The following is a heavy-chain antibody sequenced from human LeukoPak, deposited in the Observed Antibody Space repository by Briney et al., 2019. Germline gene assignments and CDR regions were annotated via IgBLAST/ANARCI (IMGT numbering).Heavy chain of an antibody. J-gene: IGHJ4*02. CDR3: ARGHVPDY. CDR1: GFTFSSYE. CDR2: ISSSGSIT. V-gene: IGHV3-48*03. Sequence: GGSLRLSCAASGFTFSSYEMNWVRQAPGKGLEWVSYISSSGSITYYADSVKGRFTISRDNAKNSLYLQMNSLRAEDTAVYYCARGHVPDYWGQGTLVTVSS.